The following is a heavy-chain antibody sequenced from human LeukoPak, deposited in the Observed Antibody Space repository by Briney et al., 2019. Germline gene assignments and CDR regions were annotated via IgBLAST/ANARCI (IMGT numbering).Heavy chain of an antibody. J-gene: IGHJ4*02. V-gene: IGHV4-39*07. Sequence: SETLSLTCTVSGGSLSSSSYYWGWIRQPPGKGLEWIGGIYYSGSTYYNPSLKSRVTISLDTSKNQFSLKLSSVTAADTAVYYCASYGVGSYKSSAMPMYYFDYWGQGTLVTVSS. D-gene: IGHD3-10*01. CDR1: GGSLSSSSYY. CDR2: IYYSGST. CDR3: ASYGVGSYKSSAMPMYYFDY.